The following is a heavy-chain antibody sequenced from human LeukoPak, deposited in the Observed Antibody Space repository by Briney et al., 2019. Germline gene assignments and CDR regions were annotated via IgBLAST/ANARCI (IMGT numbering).Heavy chain of an antibody. Sequence: ASVKVSCKASGYTFIDHSIHWVRQAPGQGLEWMGEINPNNGDTNFAPEFQGRVTMTRDTSITTAFMELSSLRYADTAIYYCATHCSGAACFDYWGQGTLVTVSS. D-gene: IGHD2-15*01. CDR1: GYTFIDHS. V-gene: IGHV1-2*02. CDR3: ATHCSGAACFDY. CDR2: INPNNGDT. J-gene: IGHJ4*02.